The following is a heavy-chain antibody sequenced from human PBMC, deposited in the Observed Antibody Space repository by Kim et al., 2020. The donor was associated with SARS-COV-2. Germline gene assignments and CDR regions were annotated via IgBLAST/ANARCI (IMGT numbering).Heavy chain of an antibody. Sequence: GGSLRLSCAASGFTFSSYAMHWVRQAPGKGLEWVAVISYDGSNKYYADSVKGRFTISRDNSKNTLYLQMNSLRAEDTAVYYCARVGVPAARVLYAFFDYWGQGTLVTVSS. CDR2: ISYDGSNK. CDR3: ARVGVPAARVLYAFFDY. CDR1: GFTFSSYA. V-gene: IGHV3-30-3*01. J-gene: IGHJ4*02. D-gene: IGHD2-2*01.